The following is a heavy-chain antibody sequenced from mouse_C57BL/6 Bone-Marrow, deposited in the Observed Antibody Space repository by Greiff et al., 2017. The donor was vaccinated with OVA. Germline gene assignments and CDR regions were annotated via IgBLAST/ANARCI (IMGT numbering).Heavy chain of an antibody. V-gene: IGHV1-81*01. CDR2: IYPRSGNT. CDR3: SISYYSNYVRRYFDV. J-gene: IGHJ1*03. D-gene: IGHD2-5*01. Sequence: VQLQQSGAELARPGASVKLSCKASGYTFTSYGISWVKQRTGQGLEWIGGIYPRSGNTYYNEKFQGKATLTADTSSSTAYMELRSLTSEDSAVYFCSISYYSNYVRRYFDVWSTGTSVTVS. CDR1: GYTFTSYG.